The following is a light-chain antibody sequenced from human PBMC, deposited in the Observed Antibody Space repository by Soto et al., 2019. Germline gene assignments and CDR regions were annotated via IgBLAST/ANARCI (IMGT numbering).Light chain of an antibody. V-gene: IGKV1-5*01. Sequence: DIPMTQSPSTLSASVGDGVTIXCRASQRISTWLAWYQQKPGKAPKLLISDASSLETGVPSRFSGSGSGTEFTLAISSLQPDDFATYYCQQYNRFSTFGQGTKVDIK. CDR1: QRISTW. CDR2: DAS. CDR3: QQYNRFST. J-gene: IGKJ1*01.